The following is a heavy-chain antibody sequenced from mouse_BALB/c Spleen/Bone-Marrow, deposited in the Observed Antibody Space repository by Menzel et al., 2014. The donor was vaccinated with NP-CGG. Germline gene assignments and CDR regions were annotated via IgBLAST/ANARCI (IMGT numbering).Heavy chain of an antibody. CDR2: ISSNGGST. CDR3: ARDYDYDC. D-gene: IGHD2-4*01. J-gene: IGHJ2*01. CDR1: GFTFSSYG. V-gene: IGHV5-6-3*01. Sequence: VQGVESGGGLVQPGGSLKLSCAASGFTFSSYGMSWVRQTPDKRLELVATISSNGGSTYYPDSVKGRFTISRDNAKNTLYLQMSSLKSEDTAMYYCARDYDYDCWGQGTTLTVSS.